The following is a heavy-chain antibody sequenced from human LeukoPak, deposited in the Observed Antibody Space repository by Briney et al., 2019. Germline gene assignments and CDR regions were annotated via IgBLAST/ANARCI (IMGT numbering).Heavy chain of an antibody. D-gene: IGHD1-7*01. CDR1: GYTFTGYY. CDR3: ARDSRTRTNDY. Sequence: ASVKVSCKASGYTFTGYYMHWVRQAPGQGLEWMGWINPKSGGTNYAQKFQGRVTMTRDTSISTAYMELSRLRSDDTAVYYCARDSRTRTNDYWGQGTLVTVSS. CDR2: INPKSGGT. J-gene: IGHJ4*02. V-gene: IGHV1-2*02.